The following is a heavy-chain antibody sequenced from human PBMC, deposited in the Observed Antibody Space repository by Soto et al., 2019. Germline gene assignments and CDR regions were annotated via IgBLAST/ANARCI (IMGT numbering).Heavy chain of an antibody. CDR1: GGSISSGGYY. CDR3: AGYYDFWSGYRT. J-gene: IGHJ4*02. CDR2: IYYSGST. V-gene: IGHV4-31*03. D-gene: IGHD3-3*01. Sequence: SETLSLTCTVSGGSISSGGYYWSWIRQHPGKGLEWIGYIYYSGSTYYNPSLKSRVTISVDTSKNQFSLKLSSVTAADTAVYYCAGYYDFWSGYRTWGQGTLVTVSS.